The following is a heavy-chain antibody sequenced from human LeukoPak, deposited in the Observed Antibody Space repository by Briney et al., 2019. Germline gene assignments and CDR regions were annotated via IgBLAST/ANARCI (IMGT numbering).Heavy chain of an antibody. CDR3: ARDLFPINWFES. V-gene: IGHV4-59*02. D-gene: IGHD2-2*02. CDR2: IFHTGIT. J-gene: IGHJ5*01. Sequence: SETLSLTCTVSGGSVTKYYWHWIRQAPGKGLKWIGFIFHTGITNYNPSLKSRVTISVDTSKNQFSLKLTSVTAAGTAVYFCARDLFPINWFESWGQGTLVTVSS. CDR1: GGSVTKYY.